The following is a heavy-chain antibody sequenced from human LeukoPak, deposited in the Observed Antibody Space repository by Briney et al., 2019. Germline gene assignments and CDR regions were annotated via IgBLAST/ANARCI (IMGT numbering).Heavy chain of an antibody. CDR2: INSDGSST. J-gene: IGHJ3*02. V-gene: IGHV3-74*01. D-gene: IGHD3-3*01. CDR3: ARGFTIFGVVNDAFDI. CDR1: EFTFSSYW. Sequence: GGSLRLSCAASEFTFSSYWMHWVRQAPGKGLVWVSRINSDGSSTTYADSVKGRFTISRDNAKNTLYLQMNSLRAEGTAVYYCARGFTIFGVVNDAFDIWGQGTMVTVSS.